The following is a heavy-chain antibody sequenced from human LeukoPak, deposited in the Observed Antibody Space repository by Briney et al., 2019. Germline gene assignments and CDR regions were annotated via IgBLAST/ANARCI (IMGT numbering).Heavy chain of an antibody. CDR1: GGSISGDH. CDR2: IHYSGST. CDR3: AKGAGWWAD. J-gene: IGHJ4*02. V-gene: IGHV4-59*01. D-gene: IGHD6-19*01. Sequence: SETLSLTCSLSGGSISGDHGSWLRQSPGKGLERIGFIHYSGSTRYNPSVKSRVTISMDTSMTHFFLNLRSVTAADTAVYYCAKGAGWWADWGQGTLVTVSS.